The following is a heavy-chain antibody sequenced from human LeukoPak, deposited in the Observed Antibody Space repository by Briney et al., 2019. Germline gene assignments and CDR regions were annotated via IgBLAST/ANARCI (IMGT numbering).Heavy chain of an antibody. D-gene: IGHD5-18*01. V-gene: IGHV3-74*01. CDR3: AREAWIQLRAGPFDY. CDR1: GFTLSSYW. Sequence: PGGSLRLSCEASGFTLSSYWIHWVRQAPGKGLVWVSRINIDGTTTTYADSVKGRFTISRDNAKNTVYLQMNSLWAEDTAVYYCAREAWIQLRAGPFDYWGQGTLVTVSP. J-gene: IGHJ4*02. CDR2: INIDGTTT.